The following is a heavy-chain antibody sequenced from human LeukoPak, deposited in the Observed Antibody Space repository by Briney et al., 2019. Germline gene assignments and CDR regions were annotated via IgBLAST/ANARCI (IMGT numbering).Heavy chain of an antibody. J-gene: IGHJ4*02. CDR2: ISGGAGGT. Sequence: GGSLRLSCAASGFTFSNYAMNWVRRAPGKGLEWVSAISGGAGGTYYADSVKGRFTISRDNSKNTLYLQMNSLRAEDTAVYYCAKNYGDYVTYWGQGTLVTVSS. CDR1: GFTFSNYA. CDR3: AKNYGDYVTY. V-gene: IGHV3-23*01. D-gene: IGHD4-17*01.